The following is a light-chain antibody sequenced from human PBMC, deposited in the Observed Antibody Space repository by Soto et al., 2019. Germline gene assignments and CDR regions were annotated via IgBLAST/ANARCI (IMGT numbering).Light chain of an antibody. CDR3: QQYGDLPQT. Sequence: EIVLTQSPGTLSLSPGARATLSCRASQSVRSNYLAWYQQKPGQAPRLLIYNSSTRATGIPDRFSGSGSGTDFTLTISRLEPEEFALDYYQQYGDLPQTFGQGTQVDIK. V-gene: IGKV3-20*01. CDR1: QSVRSNY. J-gene: IGKJ1*01. CDR2: NSS.